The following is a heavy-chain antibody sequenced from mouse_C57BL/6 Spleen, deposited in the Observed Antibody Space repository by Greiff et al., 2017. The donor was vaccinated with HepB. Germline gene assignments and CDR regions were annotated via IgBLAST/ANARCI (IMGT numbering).Heavy chain of an antibody. CDR1: GFTFTDYY. CDR2: IRNKANGYTS. V-gene: IGHV7-3*01. J-gene: IGHJ4*01. D-gene: IGHD2-5*01. Sequence: EVLLVESGGGLVQPGGSLSLSCAASGFTFTDYYMSWVRQPPGKALEWLGFIRNKANGYTSEYSSSVKGRFTISRDNSQNILYLQMNALRASDRATYYCARYPTSNYDDYYSMDYWGQGTSVTVSS. CDR3: ARYPTSNYDDYYSMDY.